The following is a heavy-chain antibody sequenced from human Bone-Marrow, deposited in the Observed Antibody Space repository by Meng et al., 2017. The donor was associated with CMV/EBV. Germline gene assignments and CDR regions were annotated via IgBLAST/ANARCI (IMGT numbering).Heavy chain of an antibody. CDR3: VRHIIVVPARGYGVDV. Sequence: SETLSLTCHVSGHSISSDYFWGWVRQSPGTGLEWVGICDSGDTFYNPSLKSRVAISVVTSANQFSLTLRSVTAADTAVYCCVRHIIVVPARGYGVDVWGQGTTVTVSS. CDR2: CDSGDT. V-gene: IGHV4-38-2*01. CDR1: GHSISSDYF. D-gene: IGHD2-2*01. J-gene: IGHJ6*02.